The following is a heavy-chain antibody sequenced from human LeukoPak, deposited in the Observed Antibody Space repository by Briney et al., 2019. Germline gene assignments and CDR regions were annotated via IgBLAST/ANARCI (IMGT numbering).Heavy chain of an antibody. Sequence: PGGSLRLSCAASGFTFDDYVMHWVRQAPGKGLEWVSGISWNSGSIGYADPVKGRFTISRDNAKNSLYLQMNSLRAEDTALYYCAKAVLGIAAAGTRFDYWGQGTLVTVSS. CDR3: AKAVLGIAAAGTRFDY. V-gene: IGHV3-9*01. D-gene: IGHD6-13*01. CDR1: GFTFDDYV. CDR2: ISWNSGSI. J-gene: IGHJ4*02.